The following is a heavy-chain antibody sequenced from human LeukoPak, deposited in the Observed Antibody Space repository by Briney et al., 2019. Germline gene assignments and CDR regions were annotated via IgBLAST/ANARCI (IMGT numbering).Heavy chain of an antibody. J-gene: IGHJ4*02. Sequence: GGTLRLSCAASGFTFSNYAMNWVRQAPGKGLEWVSAISGSSGNTYYADSVKGRFTISRDNSKNTLYLQMNSLKAEDTAVYYCAKPAKTDYADYWGQGTLVTVSS. CDR2: ISGSSGNT. CDR3: AKPAKTDYADY. D-gene: IGHD1-14*01. V-gene: IGHV3-23*01. CDR1: GFTFSNYA.